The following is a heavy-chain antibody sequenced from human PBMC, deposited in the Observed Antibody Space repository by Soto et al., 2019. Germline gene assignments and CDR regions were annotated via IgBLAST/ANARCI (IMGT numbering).Heavy chain of an antibody. Sequence: PGGSLRLSCAASGFTVSSNYMSWVRQAPGKGLEWVSVIYSGGSTYYADSVKGRFTISRDNSKNTLYLQMNSLRAEDTAVYYCASTGSSVAGPFDYWGQGTLVTVSS. CDR3: ASTGSSVAGPFDY. D-gene: IGHD6-19*01. J-gene: IGHJ4*02. V-gene: IGHV3-53*01. CDR2: IYSGGST. CDR1: GFTVSSNY.